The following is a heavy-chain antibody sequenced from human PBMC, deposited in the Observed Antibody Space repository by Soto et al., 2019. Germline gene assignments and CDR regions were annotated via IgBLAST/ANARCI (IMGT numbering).Heavy chain of an antibody. V-gene: IGHV4-31*03. CDR1: GGSISSGGYY. J-gene: IGHJ5*02. D-gene: IGHD6-19*01. Sequence: SETLSLTCTVSGGSISSGGYYWSWIRQHPGKGLEWIGYIYYSGSTYYNPSLKSRVTISVDTSKNQFSLKLSSVTAADTAVYYCARGIAVDMNWFDPWGQGTLVTVSS. CDR3: ARGIAVDMNWFDP. CDR2: IYYSGST.